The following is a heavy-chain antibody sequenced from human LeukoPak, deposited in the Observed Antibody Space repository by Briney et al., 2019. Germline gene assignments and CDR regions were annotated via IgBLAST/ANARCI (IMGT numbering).Heavy chain of an antibody. CDR2: IIPIFGTA. CDR1: GGTFSSYA. CDR3: ARERLNYFSSGSNNFDY. Sequence: SVKVSCKASGGTFSSYAISWVRQAPGQGLEWMGGIIPIFGTANFAQKFQGRVTITADKSTTTAYMELSSLRSEDTAVYYCARERLNYFSSGSNNFDYWGQGTLVTVSS. D-gene: IGHD3-10*01. V-gene: IGHV1-69*06. J-gene: IGHJ4*02.